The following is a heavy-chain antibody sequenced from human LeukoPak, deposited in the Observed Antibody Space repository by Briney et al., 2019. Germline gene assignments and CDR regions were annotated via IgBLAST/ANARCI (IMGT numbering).Heavy chain of an antibody. CDR2: IGSSGGGI. V-gene: IGHV3-23*01. CDR3: AIDPNWGTHS. Sequence: PGGSVRLSRAASGFTFSTYTMYWVRHPPGKRLEWVSIIGSSGGGIHYADSVKGRFTISRDNSKNALYLQMNSLRVEDTAVYYCAIDPNWGTHSWGQGVLVTVSS. CDR1: GFTFSTYT. J-gene: IGHJ4*02. D-gene: IGHD7-27*01.